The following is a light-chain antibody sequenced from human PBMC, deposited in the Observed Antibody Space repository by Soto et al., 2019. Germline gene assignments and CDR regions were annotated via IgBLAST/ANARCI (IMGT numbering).Light chain of an antibody. CDR2: RNN. CDR1: SSNIENNY. CDR3: SAWDDSLSGRGV. V-gene: IGLV1-47*01. Sequence: QSVLTQPPSASGTPGQRVTISCSGSSSNIENNYVYWYQMVPGTAPKLLIYRNNQRPSGVPDRFSGSRSGTSASLAISGLRSEDEDDYYCSAWDDSLSGRGVFGGGTKLTVL. J-gene: IGLJ2*01.